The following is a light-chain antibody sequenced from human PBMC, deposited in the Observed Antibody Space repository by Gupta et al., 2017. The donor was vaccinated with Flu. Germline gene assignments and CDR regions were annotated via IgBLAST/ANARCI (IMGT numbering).Light chain of an antibody. CDR2: KDT. J-gene: IGLJ2*01. Sequence: SLELTQPSSVSVSPGQTARITCPGNILAKKYGRWFQQKPGQAPVLVMYKDTEKPSGTPGRFSGSSSGTTVAFTITGAQVDDEADYYCYSTADNNVVVFGGGTKLTVL. V-gene: IGLV3-27*01. CDR1: ILAKKY. CDR3: YSTADNNVVV.